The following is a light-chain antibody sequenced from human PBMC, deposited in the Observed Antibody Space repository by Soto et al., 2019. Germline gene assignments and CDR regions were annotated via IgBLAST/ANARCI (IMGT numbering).Light chain of an antibody. CDR1: KSVSSS. Sequence: EIVMTQSPATLFVSPGERATLSCRASKSVSSSLAWYQQKPGQAPRLPIYAASTRATGFPARFSGSGSGTEFTLTISSLQSEDFAVYYCQQYNYWPRTFGQGTKVDIK. CDR3: QQYNYWPRT. J-gene: IGKJ2*01. CDR2: AAS. V-gene: IGKV3-15*01.